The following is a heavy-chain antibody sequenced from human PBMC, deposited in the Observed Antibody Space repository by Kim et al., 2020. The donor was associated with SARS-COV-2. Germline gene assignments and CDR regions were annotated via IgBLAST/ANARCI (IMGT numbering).Heavy chain of an antibody. CDR2: INPNSGGT. Sequence: ASVKVSCKASGYTFTGYYMHWVRQAPGQGLEWMGWINPNSGGTNYAQKFQGRVTMTRDTSISTAYMELSRLRSDDTAVYYCARVVPNGEIGSLGWFDPWGQGTLVTVSS. V-gene: IGHV1-2*02. CDR1: GYTFTGYY. J-gene: IGHJ5*02. CDR3: ARVVPNGEIGSLGWFDP. D-gene: IGHD4-17*01.